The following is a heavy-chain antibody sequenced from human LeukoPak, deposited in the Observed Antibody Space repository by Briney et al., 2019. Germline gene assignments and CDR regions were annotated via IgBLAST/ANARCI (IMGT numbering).Heavy chain of an antibody. CDR2: ISGSGGST. CDR3: AKDSAGYSSGWYTY. V-gene: IGHV3-23*01. Sequence: PGGSLRLSCAASGFTFSSYAMSWVRQAPGKGLEWVSAISGSGGSTYYADSVKGRFTISRDNSRNTLYLQMNSLRAEDTAVYNCAKDSAGYSSGWYTYWGQGTLVTVSS. D-gene: IGHD6-19*01. J-gene: IGHJ4*02. CDR1: GFTFSSYA.